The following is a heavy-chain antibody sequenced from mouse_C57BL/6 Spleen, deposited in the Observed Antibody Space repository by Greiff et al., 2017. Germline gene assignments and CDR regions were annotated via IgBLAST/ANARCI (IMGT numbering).Heavy chain of an antibody. CDR2: ISYDGSN. CDR1: GYSITSGYY. Sequence: EVKLQESGPGLVKPSQSLSLTCSVTGYSITSGYYWNWIRQFPGNKLEWMGYISYDGSNNYNPSLKNRISITRDTSKNQVFLKLNSVTTEDTATYYCARGYYGSREGFAYWGQGTLVTVSA. J-gene: IGHJ3*01. V-gene: IGHV3-6*01. D-gene: IGHD1-1*01. CDR3: ARGYYGSREGFAY.